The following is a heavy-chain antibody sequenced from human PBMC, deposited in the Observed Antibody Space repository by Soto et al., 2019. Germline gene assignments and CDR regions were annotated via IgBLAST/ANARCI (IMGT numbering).Heavy chain of an antibody. Sequence: SETLSLTCAVYGGSFSGYYWSWIRQPPGKGLEWIGEINHSGSTNYNPSLKSRVTISVDTSKNQFSLKLSSVTAADTAVYYCARTYCSGGSCYLYFDYWGQGTLVTVSS. V-gene: IGHV4-34*01. CDR2: INHSGST. J-gene: IGHJ4*02. D-gene: IGHD2-15*01. CDR3: ARTYCSGGSCYLYFDY. CDR1: GGSFSGYY.